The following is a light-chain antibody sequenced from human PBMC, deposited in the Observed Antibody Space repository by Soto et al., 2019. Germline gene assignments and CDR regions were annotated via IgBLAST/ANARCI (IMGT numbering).Light chain of an antibody. Sequence: QSVLTQSPSASASLGASVKLTCTLSSGHSSYAIAWHQQQQEKGPRHLMKLNSDGSHSKGDGIPDRFSGSGSGAECYLTISSRQSEDEADYYCQTWGTGIGVFGGGTQLTVL. J-gene: IGLJ2*01. V-gene: IGLV4-69*01. CDR1: SGHSSYA. CDR3: QTWGTGIGV. CDR2: LNSDGSH.